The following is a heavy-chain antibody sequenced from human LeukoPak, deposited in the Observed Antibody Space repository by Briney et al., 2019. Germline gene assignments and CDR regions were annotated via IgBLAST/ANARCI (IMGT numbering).Heavy chain of an antibody. D-gene: IGHD5-18*01. Sequence: GRSLRLSCAASGFTFSNAWMSWVRQAPGKGLKWVVRIKSKTDGGTTDYAAPVKGRFTISRDDSKNTLYLQMNSLKTEDTVVYYCTTDLYTAMVIGVSTDFDYWGQGTLVTVSS. CDR3: TTDLYTAMVIGVSTDFDY. V-gene: IGHV3-15*01. CDR1: GFTFSNAW. CDR2: IKSKTDGGTT. J-gene: IGHJ4*02.